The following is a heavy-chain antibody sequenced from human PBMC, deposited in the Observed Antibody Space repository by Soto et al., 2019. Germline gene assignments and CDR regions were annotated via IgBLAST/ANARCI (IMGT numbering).Heavy chain of an antibody. CDR2: IYTSGST. CDR3: AGMETGYYMFDY. D-gene: IGHD3-9*01. J-gene: IGHJ4*02. Sequence: SETLSLTCTVSGGSISSYYCSWIRQPAGKGLEWIGRIYTSGSTNYNPSLKSRVTMSVDTSKNQFSVKLSCVTSAGTAVYYCAGMETGYYMFDYWGQGTLVTVSS. V-gene: IGHV4-4*07. CDR1: GGSISSYY.